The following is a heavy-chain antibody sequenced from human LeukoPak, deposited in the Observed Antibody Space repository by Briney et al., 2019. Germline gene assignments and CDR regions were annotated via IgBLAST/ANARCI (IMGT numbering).Heavy chain of an antibody. CDR1: GGSISSYY. CDR3: ARLAIFGVVILDV. D-gene: IGHD3-3*01. Sequence: PSETLSLTCTVSGGSISSYYWSWIRQPPGKGLEWIGYIYYSGSTNYNPSLKSRVTISVDTSKNQFSLKLGSVTAADTAVYYCARLAIFGVVILDVWGKGTTVTVSS. CDR2: IYYSGST. V-gene: IGHV4-59*01. J-gene: IGHJ6*04.